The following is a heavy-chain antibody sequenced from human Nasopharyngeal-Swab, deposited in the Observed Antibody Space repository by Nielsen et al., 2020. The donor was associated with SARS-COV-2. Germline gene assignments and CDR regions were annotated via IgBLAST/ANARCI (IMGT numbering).Heavy chain of an antibody. V-gene: IGHV3-30*03. CDR1: RFTFSRWP. D-gene: IGHD2-21*02. CDR3: AREGDIVVVTALDY. CDR2: ISSDGSDK. J-gene: IGHJ4*02. Sequence: LSLTCVASRFTFSRWPMHWVRQAPGKGLEWVTVISSDGSDKQYVDSVKGRFTISRDNSKNTLYLQMNSLRAEDTAVYYCAREGDIVVVTALDYWGQGTLVTVSS.